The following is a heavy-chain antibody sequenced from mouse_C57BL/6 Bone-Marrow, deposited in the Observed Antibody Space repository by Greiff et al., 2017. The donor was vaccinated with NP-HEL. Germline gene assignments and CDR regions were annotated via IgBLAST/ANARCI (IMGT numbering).Heavy chain of an antibody. D-gene: IGHD2-3*01. J-gene: IGHJ4*01. V-gene: IGHV1-55*01. Sequence: QVQLQQSGAELVKPGASVKMSCKASGYTFTSYWITWVKQRPGQGLEWIGDIYPGSGSTNYNEKFKSKATLTVDTSSSTAYMQLSSLTSEDSAVYYCARDDGYYPYYAMDYWGQGTSVTVSS. CDR1: GYTFTSYW. CDR3: ARDDGYYPYYAMDY. CDR2: IYPGSGST.